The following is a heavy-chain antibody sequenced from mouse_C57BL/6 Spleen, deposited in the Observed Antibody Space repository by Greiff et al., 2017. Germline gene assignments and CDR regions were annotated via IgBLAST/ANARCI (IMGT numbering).Heavy chain of an antibody. D-gene: IGHD2-1*01. CDR2: INPNYGTT. CDR1: GYSFTDYN. V-gene: IGHV1-39*01. J-gene: IGHJ2*01. CDR3: ARRTYGNYEGYFDY. Sequence: VQLQQSGPELMKPGASVKISCKASGYSFTDYNMNWVKQSNGKSLEWIGVINPNYGTTSYNQKFKGKATLTVDQSSSTAYMQLNSLTSEDSAVYYCARRTYGNYEGYFDYWGQGTTLTVSS.